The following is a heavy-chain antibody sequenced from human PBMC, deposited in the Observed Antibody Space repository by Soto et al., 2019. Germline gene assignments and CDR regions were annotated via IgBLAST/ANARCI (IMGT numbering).Heavy chain of an antibody. CDR3: ARGDGDCSGGSCYSGYYYMDV. J-gene: IGHJ6*03. CDR1: GGSFSGYY. D-gene: IGHD2-15*01. Sequence: SETLSLTCAVYGGSFSGYYWSWIRQPPGKGLEWIGEINHSGSTNYNPSLKSQVTISVDTSKNQFSLKLSSVTAADTAVYYCARGDGDCSGGSCYSGYYYMDVWGKGTTVTVSS. V-gene: IGHV4-34*01. CDR2: INHSGST.